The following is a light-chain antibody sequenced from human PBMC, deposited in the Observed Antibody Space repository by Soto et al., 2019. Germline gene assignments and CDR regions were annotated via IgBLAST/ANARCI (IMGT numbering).Light chain of an antibody. CDR1: QGISNY. Sequence: IQTTQCPSSLSACAGYRGNTTSRASQGISNYLAWYQQKPGKVPKLLIYAASALQSGAPSRFSGSGSGTEFTLTISSLQTEDVATYYCKKYNTVPLTFGRGTKVDIK. J-gene: IGKJ4*01. CDR2: AAS. V-gene: IGKV1-27*01. CDR3: KKYNTVPLT.